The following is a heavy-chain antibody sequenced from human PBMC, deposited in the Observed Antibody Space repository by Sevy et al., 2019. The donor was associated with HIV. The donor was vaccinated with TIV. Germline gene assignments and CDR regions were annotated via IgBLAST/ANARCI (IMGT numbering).Heavy chain of an antibody. D-gene: IGHD2-21*01. CDR1: GFPFNDHA. CDR3: AKDINRGCDGVNCYSYYYYFYGLDV. J-gene: IGHJ6*02. V-gene: IGHV3-9*01. CDR2: ISWNSRNI. Sequence: GWSLRLSCAASGFPFNDHAMHWVRLVPGKGLEWVSGISWNSRNIGYADSVKGRFTISRDNTRHSVYLEMHSLRPEDTALYYCAKDINRGCDGVNCYSYYYYFYGLDVWGQGTTVTVSS.